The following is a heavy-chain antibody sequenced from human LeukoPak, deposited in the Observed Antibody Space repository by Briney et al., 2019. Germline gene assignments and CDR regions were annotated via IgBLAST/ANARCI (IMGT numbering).Heavy chain of an antibody. CDR2: IDWDDDK. Sequence: SGPTLVNPTQTLTLTCTFSGFSLSTSGMCVSWIRQPPGKALEWLARIDWDDDKYYSTSLKTRLTISKDTSKNQVVLTMTNMDPVDTATYYCARTTTSSGSGSYNYYYYYMDVWGKGTTVTISS. D-gene: IGHD3-10*01. CDR3: ARTTTSSGSGSYNYYYYYMDV. V-gene: IGHV2-70*11. J-gene: IGHJ6*03. CDR1: GFSLSTSGMC.